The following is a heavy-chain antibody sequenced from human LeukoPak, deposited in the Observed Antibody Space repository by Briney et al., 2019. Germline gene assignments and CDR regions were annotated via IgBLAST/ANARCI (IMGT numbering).Heavy chain of an antibody. D-gene: IGHD5-12*01. CDR2: INHSGST. CDR3: ARLPRGYYFDY. CDR1: GGSFSGYY. J-gene: IGHJ4*02. V-gene: IGHV4-34*01. Sequence: SETLSLTCAIYGGSFSGYYWSWIRQPPGKGLEWIGEINHSGSTNYNPSLKSRVTISVDTSKNQFSLKLSSVTAADTAVYYCARLPRGYYFDYWGQGTLVTVSS.